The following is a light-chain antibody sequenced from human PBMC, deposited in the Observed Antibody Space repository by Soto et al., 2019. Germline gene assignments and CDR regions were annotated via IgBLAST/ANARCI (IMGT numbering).Light chain of an antibody. CDR3: QQDSSWPLT. J-gene: IGKJ4*01. Sequence: EIVLTQSPATLPASPGERVTLSCRASQDIRSSLAWYQQKPGQAPRLLIYGASIRATGVPATFSGSGSGTEFTLSISSLQSEHLGVYYCQQDSSWPLTFXGGTKVDIK. V-gene: IGKV3-15*01. CDR1: QDIRSS. CDR2: GAS.